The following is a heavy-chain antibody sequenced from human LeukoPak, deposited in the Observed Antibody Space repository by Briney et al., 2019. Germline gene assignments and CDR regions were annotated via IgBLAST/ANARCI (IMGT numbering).Heavy chain of an antibody. CDR3: ARARGYASSWAY. V-gene: IGHV3-7*01. CDR2: IKQDGSEK. J-gene: IGHJ4*02. Sequence: PGGSLRLSCAASGFTFSSYWMSWVRQAPGKGLEWVANIKQDGSEKNYVDSVKGRFTISRDNAKNSLELQMNSLRDEDTAVYYCARARGYASSWAYWGQGTLVTVSS. CDR1: GFTFSSYW. D-gene: IGHD5-12*01.